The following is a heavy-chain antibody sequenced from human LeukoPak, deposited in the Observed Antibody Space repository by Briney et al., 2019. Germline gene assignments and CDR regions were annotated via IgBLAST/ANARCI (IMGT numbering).Heavy chain of an antibody. CDR2: INHSGST. Sequence: PSETLSLTCAVYGGSSSGYYWSWIRQPPGKGLEWIGEINHSGSTNYNPSLKSRVTISVDTSKNQFSLRLSSVTAADTAVYYCARGVTVTTQNWFDPWGQGTLVTVSS. CDR3: ARGVTVTTQNWFDP. D-gene: IGHD4-17*01. CDR1: GGSSSGYY. V-gene: IGHV4-34*01. J-gene: IGHJ5*02.